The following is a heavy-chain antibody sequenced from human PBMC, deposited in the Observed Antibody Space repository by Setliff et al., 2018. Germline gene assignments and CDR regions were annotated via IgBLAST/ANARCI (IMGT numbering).Heavy chain of an antibody. J-gene: IGHJ4*02. CDR3: ASSGSGSYYNLDY. D-gene: IGHD3-10*01. V-gene: IGHV4-61*02. CDR2: IYTSGST. CDR1: GGSISSGSYY. Sequence: SETLSLTCTVSGGSISSGSYYWSWIRQPAGKGLEWIGRIYTSGSTNYNPFLKSRVTISVDTSKNQFSLKLSSVTAADTAVYYCASSGSGSYYNLDYWGQGTLVTVSS.